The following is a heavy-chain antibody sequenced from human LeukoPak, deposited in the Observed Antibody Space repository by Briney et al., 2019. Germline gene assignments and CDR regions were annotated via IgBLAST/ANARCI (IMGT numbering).Heavy chain of an antibody. CDR2: IKSKTDGGTT. V-gene: IGHV3-15*01. D-gene: IGHD4-17*01. CDR3: TALYGDYVVGFLDY. CDR1: GFTFSNAW. J-gene: IGHJ4*02. Sequence: GGSLRLSCAASGFTFSNAWMSWVRQAPGKGLEWVGRIKSKTDGGTTDYAAPVKGRFTISRDDSKNTLYLQMNSLKTDDTAVYYCTALYGDYVVGFLDYWGQGTLVTVSS.